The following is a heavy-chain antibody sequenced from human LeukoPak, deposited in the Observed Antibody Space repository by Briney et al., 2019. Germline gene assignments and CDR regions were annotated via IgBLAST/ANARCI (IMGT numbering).Heavy chain of an antibody. CDR1: GFTFSSYA. D-gene: IGHD6-13*01. V-gene: IGHV3-23*01. CDR2: ISGSGGTT. J-gene: IGHJ5*02. CDR3: AKDQGMAAAGTNSNWFDP. Sequence: GGSLRLSCAASGFTFSSYAMSWVRQAPGKGLEWVSGISGSGGTTYYADCVKGRFTISRDNSKSTLYLQMNSLRAEDTAVYFCAKDQGMAAAGTNSNWFDPWGQGTLVTVSS.